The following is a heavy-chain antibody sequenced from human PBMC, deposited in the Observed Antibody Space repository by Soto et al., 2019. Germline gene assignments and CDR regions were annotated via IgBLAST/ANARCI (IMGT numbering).Heavy chain of an antibody. CDR2: IIPILGIA. CDR1: GGTFSSYT. J-gene: IGHJ3*02. Sequence: SVKVSCKASGGTFSSYTISWVRQAPGQGLEWMGRIIPILGIANYAQKFQGRVTITADKSTSTAYMELSSLRSEDTAVYYCASQIAAAGSYAFDIWGQGTMVTVSS. CDR3: ASQIAAAGSYAFDI. D-gene: IGHD6-13*01. V-gene: IGHV1-69*02.